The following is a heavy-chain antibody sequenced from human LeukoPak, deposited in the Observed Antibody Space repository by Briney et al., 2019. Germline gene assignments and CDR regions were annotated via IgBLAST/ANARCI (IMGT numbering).Heavy chain of an antibody. CDR2: ISSTGGTT. CDR1: GFAFSTYS. D-gene: IGHD2-8*02. V-gene: IGHV3-64*01. Sequence: GGSLTLSCTASGFAFSTYSMHWVRQAPGKGLESVSAISSTGGTTYYANSVKGRFTISRDNSKNTLYLQMGRLRADDMAVYYCAREYSGGYIDFWGQGTPVTVSS. CDR3: AREYSGGYIDF. J-gene: IGHJ4*02.